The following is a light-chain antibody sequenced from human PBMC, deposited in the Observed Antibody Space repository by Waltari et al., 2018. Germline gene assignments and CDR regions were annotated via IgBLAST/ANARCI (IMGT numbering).Light chain of an antibody. CDR3: SLYMGSGIGV. Sequence: QTVVPQEPSLSVSPGGTVTLTCALSSVRLSTTSYATWYQQTPGQAPRTLVYKANTRSSGVPGRFSGSILGNKAARTFTGAQADDESDYYVSLYMGSGIGVFGGGTKLTVL. V-gene: IGLV8-61*01. J-gene: IGLJ3*02. CDR1: SVRLSTTSY. CDR2: KAN.